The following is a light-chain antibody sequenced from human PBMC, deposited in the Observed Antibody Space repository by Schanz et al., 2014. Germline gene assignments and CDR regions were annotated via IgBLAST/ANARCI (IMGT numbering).Light chain of an antibody. Sequence: QPVLTQSPSASASLGASVKLTCTLSSDHSSYAIAWHQQQPEKGPRYLMKLNSDGSHTKGDGIPDRFSGSSSGAERYLTISSLQSEDEADYYCQTWGTGIRVVFGGGTKVTVL. V-gene: IGLV4-69*01. CDR3: QTWGTGIRVV. J-gene: IGLJ2*01. CDR2: LNSDGSH. CDR1: SDHSSYA.